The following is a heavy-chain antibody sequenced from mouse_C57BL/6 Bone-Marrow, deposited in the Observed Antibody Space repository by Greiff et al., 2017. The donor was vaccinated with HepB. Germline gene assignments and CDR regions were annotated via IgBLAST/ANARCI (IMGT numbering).Heavy chain of an antibody. CDR1: GYTFTSYG. Sequence: QVQLQQSGAELARPGASVKLFCKASGYTFTSYGISWVKQRTGQGLEWIGESYPRSGNTYYNEKFKGKATLTADKSSSTAYMELRSLTSEDSAGYFCAPLITTVGATPRFAYWGQGTLVTVSA. CDR2: SYPRSGNT. V-gene: IGHV1-81*01. CDR3: APLITTVGATPRFAY. D-gene: IGHD1-1*01. J-gene: IGHJ3*01.